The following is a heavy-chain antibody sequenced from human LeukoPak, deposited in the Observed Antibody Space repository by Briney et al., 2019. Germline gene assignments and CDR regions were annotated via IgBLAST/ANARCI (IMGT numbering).Heavy chain of an antibody. D-gene: IGHD3-22*01. Sequence: SETLSLTCAVYGGSFSGYYWSWIRQPPGKGLEWIGEINHSGSTDYNPSLKSRVTISVDTSKNQFSLKLSSVTAADTAVYYCARASYDSSGYYFDYWGQGTLVTVSS. CDR2: INHSGST. CDR1: GGSFSGYY. J-gene: IGHJ4*02. V-gene: IGHV4-34*01. CDR3: ARASYDSSGYYFDY.